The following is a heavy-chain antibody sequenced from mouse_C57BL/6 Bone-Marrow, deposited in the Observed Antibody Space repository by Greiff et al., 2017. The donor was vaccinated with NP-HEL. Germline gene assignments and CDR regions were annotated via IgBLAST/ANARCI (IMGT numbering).Heavy chain of an antibody. CDR2: IYPGNSDT. CDR1: GYTFTSYW. J-gene: IGHJ3*01. D-gene: IGHD1-1*01. CDR3: TGYYGSSYAFAY. V-gene: IGHV1-5*01. Sequence: EVQLLESGTVLARPGASVKMSCKTSGYTFTSYWMHWVKQRPGQGLEWIGAIYPGNSDTSYNQKFKGKVKLTAVTSASTAYMELSSLTNEDSAVYYCTGYYGSSYAFAYWGQGTLVTVSA.